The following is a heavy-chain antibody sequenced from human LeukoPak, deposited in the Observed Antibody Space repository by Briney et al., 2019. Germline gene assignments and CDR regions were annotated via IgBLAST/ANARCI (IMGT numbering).Heavy chain of an antibody. J-gene: IGHJ4*01. D-gene: IGHD3-22*01. CDR3: ARGPGSSGGAYVGDY. Sequence: GGSLRLSCVASGFTFSNHWMHWVRQVPGKGLVWVSRIDGGGSSTSYADSVKGRFSISRDNGENTLYLQMNSLRVEDTAVYYCARGPGSSGGAYVGDYWGHGTLVTVSS. CDR2: IDGGGSST. CDR1: GFTFSNHW. V-gene: IGHV3-74*01.